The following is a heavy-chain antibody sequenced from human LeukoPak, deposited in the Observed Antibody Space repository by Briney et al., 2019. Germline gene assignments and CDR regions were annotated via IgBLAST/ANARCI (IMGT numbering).Heavy chain of an antibody. CDR3: ARASCSSTNCYADMAV. J-gene: IGHJ6*03. CDR2: IYYSGST. V-gene: IGHV4-59*08. Sequence: SETLSLTCTVSGGSITSYHWSWIRQPPGKGLEWIGYIYYSGSTSYNPSLKSRVTISVDTSKNQFSLKLSSVTAADTAVYYCARASCSSTNCYADMAVWGKGTTVTISS. D-gene: IGHD2-2*01. CDR1: GGSITSYH.